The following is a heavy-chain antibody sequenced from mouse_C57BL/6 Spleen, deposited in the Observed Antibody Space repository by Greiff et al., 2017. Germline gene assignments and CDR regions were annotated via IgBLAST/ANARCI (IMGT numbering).Heavy chain of an antibody. CDR2: ISSGSSTI. Sequence: EVQVVESGGDLVKPGGSLKLSCAASGFTFSDYGMHWVRQAPEKGLEWVAYISSGSSTIYYADTVKGRFTISRDNAKNTLFLQMTSLRSEDTAMYYCATLFYYGKDYWGQGTTLTVSS. CDR3: ATLFYYGKDY. CDR1: GFTFSDYG. D-gene: IGHD1-1*01. V-gene: IGHV5-17*01. J-gene: IGHJ2*01.